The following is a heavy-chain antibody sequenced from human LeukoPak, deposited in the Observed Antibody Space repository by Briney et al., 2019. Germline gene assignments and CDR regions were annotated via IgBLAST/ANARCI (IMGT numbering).Heavy chain of an antibody. V-gene: IGHV1-46*01. D-gene: IGHD1-26*01. Sequence: ASVKVSCKASGYTFTSYYMHWVRQAPGQGLEWMGIINPSGGSTSYAQKFQGRVTMTRDTSTSTVYMELSSLRSEDTAVYYCARCLRRSSGSYGSGYWGQGTLVTVTS. CDR3: ARCLRRSSGSYGSGY. CDR1: GYTFTSYY. J-gene: IGHJ4*02. CDR2: INPSGGST.